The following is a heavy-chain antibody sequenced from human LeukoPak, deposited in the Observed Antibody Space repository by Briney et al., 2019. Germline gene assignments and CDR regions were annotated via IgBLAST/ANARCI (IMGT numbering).Heavy chain of an antibody. CDR2: IYTSGST. CDR1: GGSISSGSYY. V-gene: IGHV4-61*02. Sequence: SQTLSPTCTVSGGSISSGSYYWSWIRQPAGKGLEWIGRIYTSGSTNYNPSLKSRVTISVDTSKNQFSLKLSSVTAADTAVYYCARQRTVVTPEFFDYWGQGTLVIVSS. CDR3: ARQRTVVTPEFFDY. D-gene: IGHD4-23*01. J-gene: IGHJ4*02.